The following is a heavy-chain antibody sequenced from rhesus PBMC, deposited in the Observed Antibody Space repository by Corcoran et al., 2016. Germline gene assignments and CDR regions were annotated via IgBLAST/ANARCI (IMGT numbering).Heavy chain of an antibody. CDR2: IGGSRGST. J-gene: IGHJ4*01. D-gene: IGHD3-16*01. V-gene: IGHV4-127*01. Sequence: QVQLQESGPGLVKPSETLSLTCAVSGYSISSGYGWSWIRQPPGKGLAWIGYIGGSRGSTNYNPSLKSLGTNLKGTAQNQFSLKLSSVTAADTAVYYCARGAYSGSLDYWGQGVLVTVSS. CDR1: GYSISSGYG. CDR3: ARGAYSGSLDY.